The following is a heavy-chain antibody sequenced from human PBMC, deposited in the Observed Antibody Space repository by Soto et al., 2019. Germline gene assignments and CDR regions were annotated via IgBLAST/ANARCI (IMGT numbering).Heavy chain of an antibody. CDR2: ISFDGETK. J-gene: IGHJ4*01. D-gene: IGHD6-19*01. CDR1: GFTFSSYG. Sequence: QVRLVESGGGVVQPGRSLRLSCVASGFTFSSYGIHWVRQASGQGLEWVGGISFDGETKYYADSVKGPFTISRDNSKNTLYLQMDSLRPEDTAVYYCAKEVAVAGDLDYWGHGTLVTVSS. CDR3: AKEVAVAGDLDY. V-gene: IGHV3-30*18.